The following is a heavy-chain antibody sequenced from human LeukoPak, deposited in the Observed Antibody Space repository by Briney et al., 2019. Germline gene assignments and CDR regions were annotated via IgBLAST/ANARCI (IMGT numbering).Heavy chain of an antibody. CDR2: IYYSGST. V-gene: IGHV4-61*08. CDR3: ARDRSDGGHSNWFDP. D-gene: IGHD4-23*01. Sequence: SETLSLTCTVSGGSVNSGGYYWSWIRQPPGKGLGWIGYIYYSGSTNYNPSLKSRVTISADTSKNQLSLKVSSVTAADTAVYYCARDRSDGGHSNWFDPWGQGTLVTVSS. CDR1: GGSVNSGGYY. J-gene: IGHJ5*02.